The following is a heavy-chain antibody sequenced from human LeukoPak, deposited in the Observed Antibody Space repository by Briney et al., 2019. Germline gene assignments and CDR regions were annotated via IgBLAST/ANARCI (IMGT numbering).Heavy chain of an antibody. J-gene: IGHJ4*02. CDR2: ISGSGGST. Sequence: GGSLRLSCAASGFTFSSYAMSWVRQAPGKGLEWVSAISGSGGSTYYADSVKGRFTISRDNSKNTLYLQMNSLRAEDTAVYYCAKDPIRGYCSSTSCQEGYWGQGTLVTVSS. V-gene: IGHV3-23*01. CDR1: GFTFSSYA. D-gene: IGHD2-2*01. CDR3: AKDPIRGYCSSTSCQEGY.